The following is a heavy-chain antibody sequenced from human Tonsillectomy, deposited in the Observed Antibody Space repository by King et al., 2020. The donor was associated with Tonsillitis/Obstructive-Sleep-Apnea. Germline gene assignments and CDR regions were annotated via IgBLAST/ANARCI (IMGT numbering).Heavy chain of an antibody. J-gene: IGHJ4*02. CDR2: IIAGNGNT. V-gene: IGHV1-3*01. CDR1: GYTFTNYA. CDR3: AREDCDSTICYASFDY. D-gene: IGHD2-2*01. Sequence: QLVQSGAEVKKPGASVKVSCKASGYTFTNYAMHWVRQAPGQRLEWMGWIIAGNGNTKYSQKIQGRVTITRDTSATTAYMELSSLRSEDTAVYYCAREDCDSTICYASFDYWGQGTLVTVSS.